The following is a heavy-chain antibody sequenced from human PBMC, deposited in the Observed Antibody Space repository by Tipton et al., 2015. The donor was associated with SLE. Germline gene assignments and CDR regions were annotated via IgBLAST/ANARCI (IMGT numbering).Heavy chain of an antibody. CDR1: GFTFSSYA. V-gene: IGHV3-30-3*01. CDR3: ARVLWFGEFGFDY. D-gene: IGHD3-10*01. CDR2: ISYDGSNK. J-gene: IGHJ4*02. Sequence: RSLRLSCAASGFTFSSYAMHWVRQAPGKGLEWVAVISYDGSNKYYADSVKGRFTISRDNSKNTLYLQMNSLRAEDTAVYYCARVLWFGEFGFDYWGQGTLVTVSS.